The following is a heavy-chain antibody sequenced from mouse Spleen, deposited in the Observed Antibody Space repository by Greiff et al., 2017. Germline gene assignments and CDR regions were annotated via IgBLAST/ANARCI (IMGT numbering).Heavy chain of an antibody. V-gene: IGHV1-63*01. CDR1: GYTFTNYW. D-gene: IGHD4-1*01. J-gene: IGHJ2*01. Sequence: QVQLQQSGAELVRPGTSVKMSCKASGYTFTNYWIGWAKQRPGHGLEWIGDIYPGGGYTNYNEKFKGKATLTADKSSSTAYMQFSSLTSEDSAIYYCARWGWDHEGKYYFDYWGQGTTLTVSS. CDR3: ARWGWDHEGKYYFDY. CDR2: IYPGGGYT.